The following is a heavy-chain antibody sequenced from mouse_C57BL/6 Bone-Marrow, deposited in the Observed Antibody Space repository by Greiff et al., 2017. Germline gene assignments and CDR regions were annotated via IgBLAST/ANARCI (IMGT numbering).Heavy chain of an antibody. CDR1: EYEFPSHD. V-gene: IGHV5-2*01. J-gene: IGHJ1*03. CDR2: INSDGGSP. CDR3: ARQVRSCWYFDV. Sequence: EVKVVESGGGLVQPGESLKLSCESNEYEFPSHDMSWVRKTPEKRLELVAAINSDGGSPYYPDTMERRFIISRDNTKKTLYLQLSSLRSRDTTLYYCARQVRSCWYFDVWGTGTTVTVSS.